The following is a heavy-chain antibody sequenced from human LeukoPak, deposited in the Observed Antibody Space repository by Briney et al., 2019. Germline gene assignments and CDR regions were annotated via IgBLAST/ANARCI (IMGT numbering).Heavy chain of an antibody. CDR2: IYSNGNT. V-gene: IGHV4-39*07. CDR3: ARSATVTTGYFDY. CDR1: GGSISSTGHY. Sequence: SETLSLTCSVSGGSISSTGHYWGWIRQPPEKGLDWIGSIYSNGNTYYNPSVKSRVTMSVDTSKNQFSLKLTAMTAAETAVYYCARSATVTTGYFDYWGQGALVSVSS. J-gene: IGHJ4*02. D-gene: IGHD4-17*01.